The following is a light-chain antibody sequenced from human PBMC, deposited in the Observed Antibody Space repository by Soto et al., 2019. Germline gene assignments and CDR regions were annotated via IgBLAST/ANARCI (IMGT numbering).Light chain of an antibody. Sequence: EIVLTQSPGTLSLSPGERTTLSCRASQSISSSYLAWYQQKPDQAPRLLVYGASSRATVIPHRCSSSGSVTDFTLTISRLEPEDFALYCCQQYSSTFWTLGQGTKVEIK. CDR3: QQYSSTFWT. V-gene: IGKV3-20*01. J-gene: IGKJ1*01. CDR1: QSISSSY. CDR2: GAS.